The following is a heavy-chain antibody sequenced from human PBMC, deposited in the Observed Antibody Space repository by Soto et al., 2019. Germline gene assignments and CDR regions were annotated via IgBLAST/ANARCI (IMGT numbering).Heavy chain of an antibody. CDR1: GGSISSYY. J-gene: IGHJ4*02. V-gene: IGHV4-59*01. CDR3: ARVYRFLEWPWFDC. Sequence: SETLSLTCTVSGGSISSYYWSWIRQPPGKGLEWIGYIYYSGSTNYNPSLKSRVTISVDTSKNQFSLKLSSVTAADTAVYYCARVYRFLEWPWFDCWGQGTLVTVSS. CDR2: IYYSGST. D-gene: IGHD3-3*01.